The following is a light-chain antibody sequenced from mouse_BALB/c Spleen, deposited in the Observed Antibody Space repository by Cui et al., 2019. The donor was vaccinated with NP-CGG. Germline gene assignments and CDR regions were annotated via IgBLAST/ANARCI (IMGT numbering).Light chain of an antibody. CDR2: GTN. Sequence: VDTQDSAQPTSPGETVTLTCRSSTGTVTTTNYANWVQEKPDHLFTGLIGGTNNRAPGVPARFSGSLIGDKAALTITGAQTEDEAIYFCALWYSNHWVFGGGTKLTVL. J-gene: IGLJ1*01. CDR1: TGTVTTTNY. V-gene: IGLV1*01. CDR3: ALWYSNHWV.